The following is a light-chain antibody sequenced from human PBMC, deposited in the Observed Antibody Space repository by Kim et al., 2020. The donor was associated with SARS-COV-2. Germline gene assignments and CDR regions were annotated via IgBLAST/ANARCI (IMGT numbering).Light chain of an antibody. J-gene: IGKJ3*01. Sequence: EIVLTQSPGTLSLSPGERATLSCRASQGISGSLLAWYQQRPGQAPRLLIFGASSRATGIPDRFSGSGSGTDFSLTISRLEPEDFAVYYCQQYGSSLLTFGPGTKVDIK. V-gene: IGKV3-20*01. CDR2: GAS. CDR3: QQYGSSLLT. CDR1: QGISGSL.